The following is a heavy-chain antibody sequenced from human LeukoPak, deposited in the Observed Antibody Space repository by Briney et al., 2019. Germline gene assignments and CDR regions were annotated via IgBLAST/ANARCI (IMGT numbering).Heavy chain of an antibody. V-gene: IGHV4-38-2*02. Sequence: SETLSLTCTVSGYAISSGYFWGWIRQPPGKGLEWIGSIYHTGSTYYNPSLKSRVTISVDTSKNQFSLKLSSVTAADTAVYYCARDVGEYCSSVSCYASNYWGQGTLVTVSS. J-gene: IGHJ4*02. CDR1: GYAISSGYF. CDR2: IYHTGST. CDR3: ARDVGEYCSSVSCYASNY. D-gene: IGHD2-2*01.